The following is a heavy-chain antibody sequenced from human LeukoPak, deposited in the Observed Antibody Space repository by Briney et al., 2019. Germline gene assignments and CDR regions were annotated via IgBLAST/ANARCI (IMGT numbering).Heavy chain of an antibody. D-gene: IGHD6-19*01. V-gene: IGHV3-21*01. CDR1: GFSFSTCS. J-gene: IGHJ4*02. Sequence: GGSLRLSCAASGFSFSTCSMNWVRQAPGKGLEWVSCITAESNDIHYADSVKGRFTISRDNAKNSLYLQMNSLRAEDTAVYYCARSLSIAVAGRFDYWGQGTLVTVSS. CDR3: ARSLSIAVAGRFDY. CDR2: ITAESNDI.